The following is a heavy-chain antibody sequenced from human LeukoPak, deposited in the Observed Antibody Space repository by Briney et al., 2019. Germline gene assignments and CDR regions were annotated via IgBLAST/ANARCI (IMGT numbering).Heavy chain of an antibody. CDR3: ARDGDTSGYTD. CDR1: GFTFSLYW. D-gene: IGHD3-22*01. Sequence: PGGSLRLSCAASGFTFSLYWMSWVRQASGKGLEWVANIKQDGSEKYYVDSVKGRFTISRDNAKNSLYLQMNSLRADDTAVYYCARDGDTSGYTDWGQGTLVTVSS. J-gene: IGHJ4*02. V-gene: IGHV3-7*01. CDR2: IKQDGSEK.